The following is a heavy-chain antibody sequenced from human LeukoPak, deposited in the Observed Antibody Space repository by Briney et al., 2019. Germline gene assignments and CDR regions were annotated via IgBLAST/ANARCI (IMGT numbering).Heavy chain of an antibody. CDR2: IYYSGST. J-gene: IGHJ4*02. CDR1: GDSISNYY. CDR3: ARARYCGGDCYVFDY. D-gene: IGHD2-21*02. V-gene: IGHV4-59*01. Sequence: SETLSLTCSVSGDSISNYYCNWIRQPPGKGLEWIGYIYYSGSTNYNPSLKSRVTISVDTSKNQFSLKLSSVTAADTAVYYCARARYCGGDCYVFDYWGQGTLVTVSS.